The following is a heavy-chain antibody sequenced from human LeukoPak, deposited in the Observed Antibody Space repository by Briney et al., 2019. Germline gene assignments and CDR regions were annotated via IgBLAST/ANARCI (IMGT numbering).Heavy chain of an antibody. V-gene: IGHV3-53*01. J-gene: IGHJ4*02. CDR2: IYSGGST. D-gene: IGHD2-2*01. CDR3: ARGCSSTSCYGFDY. Sequence: GGSLRLSCAASGFTVSSKYMSWVRQAPGKGLEWVSVIYSGGSTYYADSVKGRFTISRDNPKNTLYLQMNSLRAEDTAVYYCARGCSSTSCYGFDYWGQGTLVTVSS. CDR1: GFTVSSKY.